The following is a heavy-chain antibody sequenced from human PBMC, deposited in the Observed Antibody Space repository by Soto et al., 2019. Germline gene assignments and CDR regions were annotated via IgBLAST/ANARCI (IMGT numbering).Heavy chain of an antibody. Sequence: GSLRLSCSASGFTFSSYAMHWVRQAPGKGLEYVSAISGSGGSTYYADSVKGRFTISRDNSKNTLYLQMNSLRAEDTAVYYCAKDRGIVGATTRDYYYYYGMDVWGQGTTVTVSS. CDR2: ISGSGGST. CDR3: AKDRGIVGATTRDYYYYYGMDV. CDR1: GFTFSSYA. V-gene: IGHV3-64*04. J-gene: IGHJ6*02. D-gene: IGHD1-26*01.